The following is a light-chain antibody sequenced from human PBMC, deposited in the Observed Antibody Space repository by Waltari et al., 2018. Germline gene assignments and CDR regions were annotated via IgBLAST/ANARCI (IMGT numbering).Light chain of an antibody. CDR2: DGS. CDR3: SSQSSDNVVL. Sequence: QSALTQPASVSGSPGQSITISCTGTSSDVGGYNSVSWYQDHPGQAPKVIIYDGSDRPSGISERFSGYKSGNTASLTISGLQAEDEADYYCSSQSSDNVVLFGGGTKLTVL. J-gene: IGLJ2*01. V-gene: IGLV2-14*03. CDR1: SSDVGGYNS.